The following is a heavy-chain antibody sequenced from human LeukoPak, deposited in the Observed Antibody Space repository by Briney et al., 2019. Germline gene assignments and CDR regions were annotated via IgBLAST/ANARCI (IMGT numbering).Heavy chain of an antibody. J-gene: IGHJ4*03. Sequence: SETLSLTCTVSGGSISSHYWSWIRQPPGKGLEWIGYIYYSGSTNYNPSLKSRVTISVDTSKNQFSLKLSSVTAADTAVYYCAREIHDFWSGYFDYWGQGTTVTVSS. CDR3: AREIHDFWSGYFDY. V-gene: IGHV4-59*11. CDR2: IYYSGST. CDR1: GGSISSHY. D-gene: IGHD3-3*01.